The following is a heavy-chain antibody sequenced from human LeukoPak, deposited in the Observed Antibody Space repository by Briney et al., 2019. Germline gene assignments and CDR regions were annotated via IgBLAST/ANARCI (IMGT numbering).Heavy chain of an antibody. CDR3: ATYLSSSWPRWFDP. V-gene: IGHV1-24*01. CDR1: GYTLTELS. Sequence: ASVKVSCKVSGYTLTELSMHWVRQAPGKGLEWMGGFDPEDGETIYAQKFQGRGTMTEDTSTDTAYMELSSLRSEDTAVYYCATYLSSSWPRWFDPWGQGTLVTVSS. CDR2: FDPEDGET. D-gene: IGHD6-13*01. J-gene: IGHJ5*02.